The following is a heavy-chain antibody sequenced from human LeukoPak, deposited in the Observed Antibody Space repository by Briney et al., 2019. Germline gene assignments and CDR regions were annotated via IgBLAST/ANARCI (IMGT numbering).Heavy chain of an antibody. CDR3: TRGPGGYYNY. V-gene: IGHV4-4*07. Sequence: PSETLSLTCTVSGGSISSYYWSWIRQPAGKGLEWIGRIYDRGSTNYNPSLESRVTTSGDTSKNQFSLKLSSVTAADTAVYYCTRGPGGYYNYWGQGTLVTVSS. CDR2: IYDRGST. J-gene: IGHJ4*02. D-gene: IGHD3-22*01. CDR1: GGSISSYY.